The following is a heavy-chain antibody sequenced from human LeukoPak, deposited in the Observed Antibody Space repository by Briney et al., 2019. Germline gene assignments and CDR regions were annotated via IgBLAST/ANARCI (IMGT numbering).Heavy chain of an antibody. Sequence: SETLSLTCTVSGGSISSYCWSWSRQPPGKGLEWIWYIYYSGSTNYNPSLKSRVTISVDTSKNQFSLKLRSVTAAATDVYYCERTYGSGSLKLDYWGQGTLVTVSS. D-gene: IGHD3-10*01. J-gene: IGHJ4*02. CDR3: ERTYGSGSLKLDY. CDR1: GGSISSYC. V-gene: IGHV4-59*01. CDR2: IYYSGST.